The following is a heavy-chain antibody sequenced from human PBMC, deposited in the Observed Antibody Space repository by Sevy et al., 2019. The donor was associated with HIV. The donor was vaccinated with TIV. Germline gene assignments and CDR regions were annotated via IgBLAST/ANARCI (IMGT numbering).Heavy chain of an antibody. D-gene: IGHD5-12*01. V-gene: IGHV3-7*01. CDR3: AREGSPYDTYYYYYGMDV. CDR1: GFTFSRYW. Sequence: GESLKISCAASGFTFSRYWMSWVRQAPGKGLEWVANIKQDGSEKYYVDSVKGRFTISRDNSQNSLFLQMNTLRAEDTAVYYCAREGSPYDTYYYYYGMDVWGQGTTVTVSS. CDR2: IKQDGSEK. J-gene: IGHJ6*02.